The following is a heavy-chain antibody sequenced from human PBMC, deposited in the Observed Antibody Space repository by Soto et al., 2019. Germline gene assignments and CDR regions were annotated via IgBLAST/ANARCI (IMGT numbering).Heavy chain of an antibody. CDR2: TSYDGSDK. CDR3: ARWGTTGGLDV. D-gene: IGHD3-16*01. Sequence: QVQMVESGGGVVQPGTSLRVSCVGSGFTFRSYVIHWVRQAPGKGLEGVALTSYDGSDKYYGDSVRGRFTISRDNSRNTVDLQMDSLRIEDPALYYCARWGTTGGLDVWGQGTLVSVSS. CDR1: GFTFRSYV. J-gene: IGHJ1*01. V-gene: IGHV3-30*19.